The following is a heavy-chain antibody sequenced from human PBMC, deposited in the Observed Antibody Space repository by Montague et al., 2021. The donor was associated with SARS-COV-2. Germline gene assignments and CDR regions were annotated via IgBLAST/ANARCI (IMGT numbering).Heavy chain of an antibody. D-gene: IGHD4-23*01. V-gene: IGHV4-61*05. J-gene: IGHJ4*02. CDR1: GGSISSSSYY. CDR2: IYYTGST. CDR3: ARVGGWKRHFDY. Sequence: SETLSLTCTVSGGSISSSSYYWGWIRQPPGKGLEWIGYIYYTGSTTRNPSLDSRVTISLDTSRDRVSLELRSLTAADTAAYYCARVGGWKRHFDYWGQGTLVAVSS.